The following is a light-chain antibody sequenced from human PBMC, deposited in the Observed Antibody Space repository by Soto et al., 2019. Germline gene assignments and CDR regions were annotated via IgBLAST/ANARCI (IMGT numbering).Light chain of an antibody. CDR3: ISYTRSSTQV. Sequence: QSALTQPASVSGSPGQSITISCTGTSSDVGAYTFVSWYQQHPDKVPKLMIFDVSRRPSGVSDRVSGSKSGITASRTISGLQPEDEADCYCISYTRSSTQVFGSGTKVTVL. J-gene: IGLJ1*01. CDR2: DVS. CDR1: SSDVGAYTF. V-gene: IGLV2-14*03.